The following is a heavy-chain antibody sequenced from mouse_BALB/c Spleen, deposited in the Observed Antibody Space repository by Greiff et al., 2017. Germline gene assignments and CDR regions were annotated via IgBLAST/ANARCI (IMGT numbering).Heavy chain of an antibody. CDR3: ARTGAYYRYDGGLYFDY. CDR1: GYAFTNYL. V-gene: IGHV1-54*01. Sequence: QVQLQQSGAELVRPGTSVKVSCKASGYAFTNYLIEWVKQRPGQGLEWIGVINPGSGGTNYNEKFKGKATLTADTSSSTAYMQLSSLTSEDSAVYFCARTGAYYRYDGGLYFDYWGQGTTLTVSS. D-gene: IGHD2-14*01. J-gene: IGHJ2*01. CDR2: INPGSGGT.